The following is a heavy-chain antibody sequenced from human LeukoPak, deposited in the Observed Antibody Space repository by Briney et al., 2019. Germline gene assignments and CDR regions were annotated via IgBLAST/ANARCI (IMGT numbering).Heavy chain of an antibody. Sequence: RPSETLSLTCTVSGVSISSGGYYWSWIRQPPGKGLEWIGYIYHSGSTYYNPSFKSRVTISVDTSKRQFSLKLSSVTAANTAVYYCARTLPAAGPNWFDPWGQGTLVTVSS. CDR2: IYHSGST. CDR1: GVSISSGGYY. V-gene: IGHV4-30-2*01. D-gene: IGHD6-13*01. CDR3: ARTLPAAGPNWFDP. J-gene: IGHJ5*02.